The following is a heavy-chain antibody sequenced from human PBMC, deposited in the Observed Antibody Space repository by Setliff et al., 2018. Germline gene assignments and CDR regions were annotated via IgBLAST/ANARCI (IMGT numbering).Heavy chain of an antibody. Sequence: PGGSLRLSCAASGFTFNNYAMHWVRQAPGKGLEWLALISYDGTNQYYADSVKGRFTISRDSSKNTLYLQMNSLRVEDTAVYYCAAGGGDHRWGYFDYWGQGTLVTVSS. D-gene: IGHD2-21*02. CDR1: GFTFNNYA. CDR3: AAGGGDHRWGYFDY. V-gene: IGHV3-30*01. CDR2: ISYDGTNQ. J-gene: IGHJ4*02.